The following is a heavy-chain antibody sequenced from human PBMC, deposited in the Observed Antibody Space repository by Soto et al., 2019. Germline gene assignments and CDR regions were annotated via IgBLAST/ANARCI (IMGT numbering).Heavy chain of an antibody. CDR3: AKVGRPLDY. CDR2: ISAGAVAT. CDR1: GFTFSSYA. Sequence: PGGSLRLSCAASGFTFSSYAMSWVRQAPGKGLEWVSAISAGAVATNYADSVKGRFTISRDNSKNTLYLQMNSLRAEDTAVYYCAKVGRPLDYWGQGTLVTVSS. V-gene: IGHV3-23*01. D-gene: IGHD2-15*01. J-gene: IGHJ4*02.